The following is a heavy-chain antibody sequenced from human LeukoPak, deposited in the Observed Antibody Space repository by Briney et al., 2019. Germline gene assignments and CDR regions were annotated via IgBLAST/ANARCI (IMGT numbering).Heavy chain of an antibody. CDR3: ERDRRAAAGGGG. CDR1: GYTFTDYS. Sequence: ASVKVSCKASGYTFTDYSMHWVRQAPGQGLEWMGWINPNSGGTDYAQKFQGRVTMTRVTSISTAYLEVTRLTSDDTAVYFCERDRRAAAGGGGWGQGPLVTVSS. V-gene: IGHV1-2*02. CDR2: INPNSGGT. D-gene: IGHD6-25*01. J-gene: IGHJ4*02.